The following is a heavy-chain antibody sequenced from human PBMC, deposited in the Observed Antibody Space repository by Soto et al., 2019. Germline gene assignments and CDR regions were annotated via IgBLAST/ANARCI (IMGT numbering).Heavy chain of an antibody. CDR2: IYWDDDK. CDR3: AHRVVPSPGIAAAGSVSPWFDP. CDR1: GFSLSTSGVG. D-gene: IGHD6-13*01. V-gene: IGHV2-5*02. Sequence: SGPTLVNPTQTLTLTCTFSGFSLSTSGVGVGWIRQPPGKALEWLALIYWDDDKRYSPSLKSRLTITKDTSKNQVVLTMTNMDPVDTATYYCAHRVVPSPGIAAAGSVSPWFDPWGQGTLVTVSS. J-gene: IGHJ5*02.